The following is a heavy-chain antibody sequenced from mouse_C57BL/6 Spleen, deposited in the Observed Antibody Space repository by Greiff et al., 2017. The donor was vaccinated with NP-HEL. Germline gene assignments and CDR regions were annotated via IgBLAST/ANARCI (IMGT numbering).Heavy chain of an antibody. CDR2: ISDGGSYT. D-gene: IGHD2-3*01. V-gene: IGHV5-4*01. J-gene: IGHJ1*03. CDR3: ARAPDGYYWYFDV. CDR1: GFTFSSYA. Sequence: EVQVVESGGGLVKPGGSLKLSCAASGFTFSSYAMSWVRQTPEKRLEWVATISDGGSYTYYPDNVKGRFTISRDNAKNNRYLQMSHLKSEDTAMYYCARAPDGYYWYFDVWGTRTTVTVSS.